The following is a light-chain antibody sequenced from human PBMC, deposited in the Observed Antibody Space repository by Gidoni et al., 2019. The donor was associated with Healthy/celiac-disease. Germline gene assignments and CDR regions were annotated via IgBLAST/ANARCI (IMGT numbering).Light chain of an antibody. CDR2: KAS. CDR3: QQYNSYPWT. Sequence: DIQMTQSPSTLSASVGDRVTITYRASQSISSWLAWYQQKPGKAPTLLIYKASSLESGVPSRFSGSGSGTEFTLTISSLQPDDFATYYCQQYNSYPWTFGQGTKVEIK. V-gene: IGKV1-5*03. CDR1: QSISSW. J-gene: IGKJ1*01.